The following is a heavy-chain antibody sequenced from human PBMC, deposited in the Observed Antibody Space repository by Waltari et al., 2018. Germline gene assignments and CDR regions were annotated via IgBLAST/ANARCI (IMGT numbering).Heavy chain of an antibody. J-gene: IGHJ3*01. V-gene: IGHV4-39*01. CDR2: ISHSGAT. Sequence: GCIRHPPGQDWEWIGTISHSGATYTVPSLQSRVTLSRDTSKNQFSLTLGSVTASDTAVYYCAAYIGASVGTAAFDVWGQGTMVTVSS. CDR3: AAYIGASVGTAAFDV. D-gene: IGHD5-12*01.